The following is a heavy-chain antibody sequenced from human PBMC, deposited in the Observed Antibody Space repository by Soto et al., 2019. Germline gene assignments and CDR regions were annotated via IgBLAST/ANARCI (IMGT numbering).Heavy chain of an antibody. V-gene: IGHV3-48*02. Sequence: PGGSLRLSCAASGFTFSTYSMNWVRQAPGKGLEWVSHITSSTSTTFYADSVKGRFTISRDNAKNSLSLQMNSLRDEDTAVYYCASGRGSSYYFDYWGQGTLVTVSS. J-gene: IGHJ4*02. CDR3: ASGRGSSYYFDY. CDR2: ITSSTSTT. CDR1: GFTFSTYS. D-gene: IGHD6-6*01.